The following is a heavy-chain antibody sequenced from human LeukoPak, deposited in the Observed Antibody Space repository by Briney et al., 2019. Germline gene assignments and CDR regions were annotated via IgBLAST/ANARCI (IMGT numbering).Heavy chain of an antibody. Sequence: SETLSLTCTVSGGSISSSSYYWGWIRQPPGKGLEWIGSIYYSGSTYYNPSLKSRVTISVDTSKNQFSLKLSSVTAADTAVYYCAVSGYFDWLLLDYWGQGTLVTVSS. D-gene: IGHD3-9*01. J-gene: IGHJ4*02. V-gene: IGHV4-39*07. CDR3: AVSGYFDWLLLDY. CDR2: IYYSGST. CDR1: GGSISSSSYY.